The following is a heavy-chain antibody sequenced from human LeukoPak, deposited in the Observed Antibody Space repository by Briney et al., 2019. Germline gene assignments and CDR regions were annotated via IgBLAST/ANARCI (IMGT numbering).Heavy chain of an antibody. Sequence: SETLSLTCTVSGGSISSYYWSWSRQPPGKRLEWIGYIYYSGITNYNSSFKPRVTISIDRPKNQFSLSLSSLTAAHTPGHYFLRAYGGNWGYWGEGSLVSVSS. V-gene: IGHV4-59*08. CDR2: IYYSGIT. CDR1: GGSISSYY. J-gene: IGHJ4*02. D-gene: IGHD4-23*01. CDR3: LRAYGGNWGY.